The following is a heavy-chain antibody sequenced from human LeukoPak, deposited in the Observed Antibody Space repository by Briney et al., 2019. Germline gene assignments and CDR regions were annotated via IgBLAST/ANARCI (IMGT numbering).Heavy chain of an antibody. J-gene: IGHJ6*02. D-gene: IGHD3-22*01. Sequence: GGSLRLSCAASGFTFSSYWMSWVRQAPGKGLEWVANIKQDGSEKYYVDSVKGRFTISRDNAKNSLYLQMNSLRAEDTAVYYCARDSADPCNYYDSSGCYYYGMDVWGQGTTVTVSS. V-gene: IGHV3-7*01. CDR1: GFTFSSYW. CDR3: ARDSADPCNYYDSSGCYYYGMDV. CDR2: IKQDGSEK.